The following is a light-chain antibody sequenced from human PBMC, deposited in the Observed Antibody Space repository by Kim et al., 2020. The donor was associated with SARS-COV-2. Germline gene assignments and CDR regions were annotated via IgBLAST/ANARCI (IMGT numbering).Light chain of an antibody. CDR3: QVWDSRTAHVV. CDR2: QDT. V-gene: IGLV3-1*01. CDR1: NLRDTY. J-gene: IGLJ2*01. Sequence: PRQTTNSDCSGGNLRDTYAYWYQQKPGQSPVLVIFQDTKRPSGIPERFSGSNSGNTATLTVSGTQAVDEADYYCQVWDSRTAHVVFGGGTQLTVL.